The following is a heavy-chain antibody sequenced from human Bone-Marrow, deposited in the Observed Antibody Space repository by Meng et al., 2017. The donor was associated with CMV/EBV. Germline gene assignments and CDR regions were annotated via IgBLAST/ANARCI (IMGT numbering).Heavy chain of an antibody. Sequence: GGSLRLSCAASGFTFSSYAMSWVRQAPGKGLEWVSVIYSGGSSTYYADSVKGRFPISRDNSKNTLYLQMNSLRAEDTAVYYCAKVWLSYFDYWGQGTMVTVSS. D-gene: IGHD6-19*01. J-gene: IGHJ4*02. V-gene: IGHV3-23*03. CDR2: IYSGGSST. CDR1: GFTFSSYA. CDR3: AKVWLSYFDY.